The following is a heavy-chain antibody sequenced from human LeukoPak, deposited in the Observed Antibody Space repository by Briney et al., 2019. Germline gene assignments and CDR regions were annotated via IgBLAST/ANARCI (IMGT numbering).Heavy chain of an antibody. Sequence: ETLSLTCSVSDGSINSYYWNWVRQAPGKGLEWVSGINSNSGRTNYADSVKGRFTISRDNSKNTLYLQMNSLRAEDTAVYYCATSKLEWLFNFYYWGQGTLVTVSS. D-gene: IGHD3-3*01. CDR1: DGSINSYY. CDR2: INSNSGRT. J-gene: IGHJ4*02. V-gene: IGHV3-23*01. CDR3: ATSKLEWLFNFYY.